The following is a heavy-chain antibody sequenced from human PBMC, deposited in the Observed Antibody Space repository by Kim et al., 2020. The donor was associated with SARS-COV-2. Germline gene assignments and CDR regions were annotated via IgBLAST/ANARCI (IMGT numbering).Heavy chain of an antibody. V-gene: IGHV1-3*01. J-gene: IGHJ4*02. Sequence: NTRYSQKFQGRVSITRDTSATTAYLELSGLLSEDTAVYYCAREAVAGSFDYWGQGSLVTVSS. CDR2: NT. D-gene: IGHD6-19*01. CDR3: AREAVAGSFDY.